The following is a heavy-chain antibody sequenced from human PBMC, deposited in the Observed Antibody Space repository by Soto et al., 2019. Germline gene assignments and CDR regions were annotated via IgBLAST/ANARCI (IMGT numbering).Heavy chain of an antibody. J-gene: IGHJ4*02. CDR3: ARGATSPSY. V-gene: IGHV3-23*01. CDR1: GFTFSSYG. Sequence: GESLRLSCAASGFTFSSYGMSWVRQAPGQGLEWVSAISSSGGSAYYADSVKGRFTISRDNSKNTLHLQMNSLRAEDTAVYYCARGATSPSYWGQGTLVTVSS. CDR2: ISSSGGSA.